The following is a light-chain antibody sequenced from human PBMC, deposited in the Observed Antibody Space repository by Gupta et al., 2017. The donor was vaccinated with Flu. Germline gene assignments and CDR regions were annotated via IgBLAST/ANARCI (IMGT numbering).Light chain of an antibody. J-gene: IGKJ1*01. CDR2: YAS. Sequence: TDFQSVTPKEKVTITCRASQNIGTSLNWYQQKPDQSPKLLIKYASQYCSGVPSRFSGSGSGTDFTLTINNLEAEDAATYYCQQSSNLPWTFGQGTKVEIK. V-gene: IGKV6-21*01. CDR1: QNIGTS. CDR3: QQSSNLPWT.